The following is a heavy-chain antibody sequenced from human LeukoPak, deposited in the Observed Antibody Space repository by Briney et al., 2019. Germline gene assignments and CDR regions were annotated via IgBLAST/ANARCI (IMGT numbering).Heavy chain of an antibody. CDR2: IYYSGST. D-gene: IGHD3-3*01. CDR3: ARGRVGEYDFWSGYPRRGFDY. CDR1: GGSISSSSYY. J-gene: IGHJ4*02. V-gene: IGHV4-39*01. Sequence: SETLSLTCTVSGGSISSSSYYWGWIRQPPGKGLEWIGSIYYSGSTYYNPSLKSRVTISVDTSKNQFSLKLSSVTAADTAVYYCARGRVGEYDFWSGYPRRGFDYWGQGTLVTVSS.